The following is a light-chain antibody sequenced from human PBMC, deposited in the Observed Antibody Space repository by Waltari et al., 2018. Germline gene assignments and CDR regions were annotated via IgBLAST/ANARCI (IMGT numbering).Light chain of an antibody. CDR1: SSDVGNYNL. J-gene: IGLJ3*02. Sequence: QSALTQPASVSGSPGQSTTLSCTGPSSDVGNYNLFPWYQQHPGKAPKLMIYEGNKRPSGVSNRFSGSKSGNMASLTISGLQAEDEADYYCCSYAGSSAPRVFGGGTKLTVL. CDR3: CSYAGSSAPRV. V-gene: IGLV2-23*01. CDR2: EGN.